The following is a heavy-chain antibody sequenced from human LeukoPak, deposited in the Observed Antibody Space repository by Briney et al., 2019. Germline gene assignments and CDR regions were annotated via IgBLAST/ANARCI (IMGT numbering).Heavy chain of an antibody. V-gene: IGHV3-7*01. CDR1: GFSFSTYW. CDR2: IKQDGGEK. D-gene: IGHD3-16*02. Sequence: GGSLRLSCVASGFSFSTYWMSWVRQAPGKGLEWVANIKQDGGEKYYVDSVKGRFTISRDNAKNSVYLQMNRLRVEDTAVYYCARRSYRGVITVYYYYYVDVWGKGTPVTVSS. CDR3: ARRSYRGVITVYYYYYVDV. J-gene: IGHJ6*03.